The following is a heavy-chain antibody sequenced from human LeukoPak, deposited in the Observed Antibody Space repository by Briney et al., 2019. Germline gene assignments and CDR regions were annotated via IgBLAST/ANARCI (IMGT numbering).Heavy chain of an antibody. V-gene: IGHV1-2*02. D-gene: IGHD6-19*01. J-gene: IGHJ4*02. CDR1: GYTFTGYY. CDR2: INPNSGGT. CDR3: ARVRIAVAGKYYFDY. Sequence: GASVKVSCKASGYTFTGYYMHWVRQAPGQGLEWMGWINPNSGGTNYAQKFQGRATMTRDTSISTAYMELSRLRSDDTAVYYCARVRIAVAGKYYFDYWGQGTLVTVSS.